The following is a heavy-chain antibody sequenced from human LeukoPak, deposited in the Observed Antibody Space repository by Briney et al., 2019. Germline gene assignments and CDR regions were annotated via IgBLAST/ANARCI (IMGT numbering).Heavy chain of an antibody. Sequence: GGSLRLSCAASGNYWMHWVRQAPGKGLLWVSHINSDGSWTSYADSVKGRFTISKDNAKNTVYLQMNGLRAEDTAVYYCVSFYETDWGRGTLVTVSS. CDR3: VSFYETD. D-gene: IGHD2/OR15-2a*01. J-gene: IGHJ4*02. CDR1: GNYW. V-gene: IGHV3-74*01. CDR2: INSDGSWT.